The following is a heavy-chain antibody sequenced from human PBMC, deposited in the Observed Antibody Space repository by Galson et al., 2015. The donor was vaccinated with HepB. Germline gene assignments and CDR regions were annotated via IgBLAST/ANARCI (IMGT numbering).Heavy chain of an antibody. Sequence: SLRLSCAASGFNFGNHAMHWVRQAPGKGLEWVSGLSWNNGDIGYADSVEGRFTISRDNAKNSLYLQMNSLRVEDTALYYCAKGPGIAVAKRYFDYCGQGTLVTVSS. V-gene: IGHV3-9*01. CDR2: LSWNNGDI. CDR3: AKGPGIAVAKRYFDY. D-gene: IGHD6-19*01. CDR1: GFNFGNHA. J-gene: IGHJ4*02.